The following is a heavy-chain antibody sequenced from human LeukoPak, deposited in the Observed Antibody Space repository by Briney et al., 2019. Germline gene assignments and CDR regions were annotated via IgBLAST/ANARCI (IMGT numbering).Heavy chain of an antibody. CDR3: ARGRYFDWQYSADACDI. D-gene: IGHD3-9*01. V-gene: IGHV3-48*03. J-gene: IGHJ3*02. CDR2: ISSSGSTI. Sequence: GGSLRLSCAASGFTFSSYEMNWVRQAPGKGLEWVSYISSSGSTIYYADSVKGRFTISRDNAKNSLYLQMNSLRPEDTAVYYCARGRYFDWQYSADACDIWGQGTMVTVSS. CDR1: GFTFSSYE.